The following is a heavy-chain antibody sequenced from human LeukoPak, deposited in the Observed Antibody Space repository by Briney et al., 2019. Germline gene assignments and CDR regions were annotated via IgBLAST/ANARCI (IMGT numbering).Heavy chain of an antibody. V-gene: IGHV3-48*03. CDR2: ISSSGTTI. CDR3: ARCSGVFGSSGY. D-gene: IGHD6-6*01. Sequence: GGSLRLSCAASGFTFSSYEMNWVRQAPGKGLEWLSYISSSGTTIYYADSVRGRFTISRDNAKNSLYLQMNSLRAEDTAVYYCARCSGVFGSSGYWGQGTLVTVSS. CDR1: GFTFSSYE. J-gene: IGHJ4*02.